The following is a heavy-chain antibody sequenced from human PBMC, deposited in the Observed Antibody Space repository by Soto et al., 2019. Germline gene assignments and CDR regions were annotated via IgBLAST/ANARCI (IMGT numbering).Heavy chain of an antibody. J-gene: IGHJ5*02. CDR1: GGSISSYY. D-gene: IGHD3-3*01. CDR3: AREAIFGVVQGFDP. V-gene: IGHV4-59*01. Sequence: SETLSLTCTVSGGSISSYYWSWIRQPPGKGLEWIGYIYYSGSTNYNPSLKSRVTISVDTSKNQFSLKLSSVTAADTAVYYCAREAIFGVVQGFDPWGQGTLVTVSS. CDR2: IYYSGST.